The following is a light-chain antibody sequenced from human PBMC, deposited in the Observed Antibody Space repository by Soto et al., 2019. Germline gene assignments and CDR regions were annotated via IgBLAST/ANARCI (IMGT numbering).Light chain of an antibody. J-gene: IGKJ1*01. CDR3: QQYNSYPWT. V-gene: IGKV1-5*01. Sequence: DIQMTQSPSTLSASVGDRVTIGCRASHSISSWLAWYHQKPGKAPNVLIYDATSLESGLPSRFSGSGSGTEFTLTISSLQPDDFATYYCQQYNSYPWTFGQGTKVDI. CDR2: DAT. CDR1: HSISSW.